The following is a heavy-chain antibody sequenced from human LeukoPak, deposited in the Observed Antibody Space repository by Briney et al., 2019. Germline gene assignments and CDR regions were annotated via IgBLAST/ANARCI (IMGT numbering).Heavy chain of an antibody. V-gene: IGHV4-61*02. D-gene: IGHD3-10*02. J-gene: IGHJ5*02. CDR1: GGSISSGSYY. Sequence: SQTLSLTCTVSGGSISSGSYYWSWIRQPAGKGREWIGRIYTSGSTNYNPSLKSRVTISVDTSKNQFSLKLSSVTAADTAVYYCVREGLYSENWFDPWGQGTQVTVSS. CDR2: IYTSGST. CDR3: VREGLYSENWFDP.